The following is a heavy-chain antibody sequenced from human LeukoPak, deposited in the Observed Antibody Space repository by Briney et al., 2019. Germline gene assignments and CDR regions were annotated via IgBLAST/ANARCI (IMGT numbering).Heavy chain of an antibody. Sequence: GASVKLSCKTSGYTFTTYYMHWVRQAPGQGLEWMGIINPSGGSTSYAQRLQGRVTMTRDTSTSTVYMELSSLTSEDTAVYYCASHPQGYSGYLSWGQGTLVTVSS. D-gene: IGHD5-12*01. CDR2: INPSGGST. CDR1: GYTFTTYY. J-gene: IGHJ5*02. V-gene: IGHV1-46*01. CDR3: ASHPQGYSGYLS.